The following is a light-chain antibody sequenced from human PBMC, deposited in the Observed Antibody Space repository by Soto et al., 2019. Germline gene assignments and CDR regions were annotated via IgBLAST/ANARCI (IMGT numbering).Light chain of an antibody. CDR1: QSVSSNY. V-gene: IGKV3-20*01. CDR3: QQCGTSPRT. J-gene: IGKJ1*01. Sequence: EIVLTQSPGTLSLSPGERATLSCRASQSVSSNYLAWYQQKPGQAPGLLIYAASSRATGIPDRFSGSGSGTDFTLTISRLQPEDFAVYYCQQCGTSPRTFGQGTKVEIK. CDR2: AAS.